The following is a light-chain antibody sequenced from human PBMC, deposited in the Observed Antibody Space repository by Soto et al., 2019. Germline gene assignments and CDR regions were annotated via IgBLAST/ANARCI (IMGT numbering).Light chain of an antibody. CDR3: QQRSNWPYT. CDR2: VAS. Sequence: EIVLTQSPATLSLSPGERATLSCRASQCVSSYLAWYQQKPGQAPRLLIYVASNRATGIPARFSGSGSGTDFTLTISSLEPEDFAVYYCQQRSNWPYTFGQGTKLEIK. CDR1: QCVSSY. V-gene: IGKV3-11*01. J-gene: IGKJ2*01.